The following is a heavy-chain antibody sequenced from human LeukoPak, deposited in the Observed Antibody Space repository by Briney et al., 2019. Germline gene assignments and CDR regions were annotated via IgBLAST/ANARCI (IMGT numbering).Heavy chain of an antibody. D-gene: IGHD2-2*01. CDR1: VFTFSIYG. CDR3: PKVPAAYHWLDP. CDR2: ISGSGGST. J-gene: IGHJ5*02. Sequence: PGGSLIRSCAASVFTFSIYGMSWVRQARCKVLDWFSSISGSGGSTYYADSVKGRFTITRDNSKSTLYLQMLSLRAEDTAVYYYPKVPAAYHWLDPYGQGTLVNVSS. V-gene: IGHV3-23*01.